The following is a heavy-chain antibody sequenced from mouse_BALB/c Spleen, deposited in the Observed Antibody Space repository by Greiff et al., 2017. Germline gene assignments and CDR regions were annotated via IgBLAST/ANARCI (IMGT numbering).Heavy chain of an antibody. Sequence: QVQLQQSGPELVKPGASVKISCKASGYAFSSSWMNWVKQRPGQGLEWIGRIYPGDGDTNYNGKFKGKATLTAYKSSSTAYMQLSSLTSVDSAVYFCARYDAVNYAMDYWGEGTSVTVSS. V-gene: IGHV1-82*01. CDR1: GYAFSSSW. J-gene: IGHJ4*01. D-gene: IGHD2-14*01. CDR2: IYPGDGDT. CDR3: ARYDAVNYAMDY.